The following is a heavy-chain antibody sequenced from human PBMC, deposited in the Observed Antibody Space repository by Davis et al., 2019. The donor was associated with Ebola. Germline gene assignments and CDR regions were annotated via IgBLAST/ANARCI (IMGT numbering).Heavy chain of an antibody. D-gene: IGHD4-17*01. V-gene: IGHV3-53*01. J-gene: IGHJ2*01. CDR1: DFIVSDKY. CDR3: ARHVYGDFWYFDL. Sequence: GVLKISCAASDFIVSDKYMSWVRQAPGKGPEWVSVIYRDERTYYANSVRGRFTISRDNSKNTIYLQMDSLRVDDTAMYYCARHVYGDFWYFDLWGRGTRVTVYS. CDR2: IYRDERT.